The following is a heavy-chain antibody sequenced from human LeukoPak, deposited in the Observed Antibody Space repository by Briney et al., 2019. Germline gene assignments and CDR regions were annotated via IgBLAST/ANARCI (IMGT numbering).Heavy chain of an antibody. J-gene: IGHJ4*02. CDR3: AREVYYDSSGYYSYYFDY. CDR2: ISSSSSYI. D-gene: IGHD3-22*01. Sequence: GGSLRLSCAASGFTFSSYSMNWVRQAPGKGLEWVSSISSSSSYIYYADSVKGRFTISRDNAKNSLYLQMNSPRAEDTAVYYCAREVYYDSSGYYSYYFDYWGQGTLVTVSS. V-gene: IGHV3-21*01. CDR1: GFTFSSYS.